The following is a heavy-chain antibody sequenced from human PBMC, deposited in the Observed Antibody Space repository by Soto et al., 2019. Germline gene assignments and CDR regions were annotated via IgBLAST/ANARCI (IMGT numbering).Heavy chain of an antibody. CDR2: IWYDGSNE. Sequence: QVQLVESGGGVVQPGRSLRLSCAASGFTFNNYGMHWVRQAPGKGLEWVAMIWYDGSNENYVDSVKGRFTISRDNSKNTLYLQMDRLRAEDTAVYYCAREKLFLEGSVSYGMDVWGQATTVTVSS. CDR1: GFTFNNYG. V-gene: IGHV3-33*01. D-gene: IGHD3-3*01. CDR3: AREKLFLEGSVSYGMDV. J-gene: IGHJ6*02.